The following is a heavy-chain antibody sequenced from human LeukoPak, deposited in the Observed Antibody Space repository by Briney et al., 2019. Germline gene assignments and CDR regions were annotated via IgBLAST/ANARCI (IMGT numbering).Heavy chain of an antibody. CDR1: GGSISSYY. CDR3: ARDRDSSSWYRYYYGMDV. CDR2: IYTSGST. D-gene: IGHD6-13*01. V-gene: IGHV4-4*07. Sequence: PSETLSLTCTVSGGSISSYYWSWIRQPAGKGLEWIGRIYTSGSTNYNPSLKSRVTMSVDTSKNQFSLKLSSVTAADTAVYYCARDRDSSSWYRYYYGMDVWGQGTTVTVSS. J-gene: IGHJ6*02.